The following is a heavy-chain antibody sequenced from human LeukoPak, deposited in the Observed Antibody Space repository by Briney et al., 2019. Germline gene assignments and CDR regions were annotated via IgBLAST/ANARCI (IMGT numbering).Heavy chain of an antibody. Sequence: SQTLSLTCTVSGGSISSGSYYWSWIRQPPGKGLEWIGYIYYSGSTNYNPSLKSRVTISVDTSKNQFSLKLSSVTAADTAVYYCARTTSYFDYWGQGTLVTVSS. V-gene: IGHV4-61*01. D-gene: IGHD4-11*01. J-gene: IGHJ4*02. CDR1: GGSISSGSYY. CDR2: IYYSGST. CDR3: ARTTSYFDY.